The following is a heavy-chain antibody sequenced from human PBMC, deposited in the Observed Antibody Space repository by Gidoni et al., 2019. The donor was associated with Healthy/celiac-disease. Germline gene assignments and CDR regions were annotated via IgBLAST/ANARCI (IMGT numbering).Heavy chain of an antibody. V-gene: IGHV4-34*01. CDR2: ITHSGST. J-gene: IGHJ6*02. D-gene: IGHD3-3*01. CDR1: GGSFSGYY. Sequence: QVQLQQWGAGLLKPSETLSLTCAVYGGSFSGYYWSWIRKPPGKGLEWIGEITHSGSTNYNPSLKSRVTISVDTSTNQFSLKLSSVTAADTAVYYCATSYYDFWSGYSPYYYGMDVWGQGTTVTVSS. CDR3: ATSYYDFWSGYSPYYYGMDV.